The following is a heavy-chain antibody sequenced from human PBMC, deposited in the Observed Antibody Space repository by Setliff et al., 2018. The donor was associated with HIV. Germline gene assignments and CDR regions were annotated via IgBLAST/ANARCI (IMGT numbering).Heavy chain of an antibody. V-gene: IGHV1-24*01. CDR1: GYTLSELS. Sequence: GASVKVSCKVYGYTLSELSIHWVRQAPGQGLEWVGYFDPQDGETVYAQKFQGRVTLTEDTSTGTAYMELSGLRSEDTAVYYCATDGSGGWLRTMPDYWGQGTQVTVSS. CDR2: FDPQDGET. J-gene: IGHJ4*02. CDR3: ATDGSGGWLRTMPDY. D-gene: IGHD5-12*01.